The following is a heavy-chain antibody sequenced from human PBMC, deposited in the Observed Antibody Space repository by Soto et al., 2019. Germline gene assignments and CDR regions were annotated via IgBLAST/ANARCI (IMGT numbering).Heavy chain of an antibody. CDR2: INSDGSST. Sequence: PGGSLRLSCAASGFTFSSYWMHWVRQAPGKGLVWVSRINSDGSSTSYADSVKGRFTISRDNAKNTLYLQMNSLRAEDTAVYYCARDRFAPGELSSTDYWGQGNLVTFSS. V-gene: IGHV3-74*01. D-gene: IGHD3-16*02. CDR1: GFTFSSYW. CDR3: ARDRFAPGELSSTDY. J-gene: IGHJ4*02.